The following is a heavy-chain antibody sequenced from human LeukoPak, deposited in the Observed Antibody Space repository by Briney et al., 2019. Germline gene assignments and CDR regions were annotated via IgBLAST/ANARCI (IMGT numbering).Heavy chain of an antibody. CDR2: ISASGGRP. CDR1: GFTFSNYA. D-gene: IGHD2/OR15-2a*01. J-gene: IGHJ5*02. V-gene: IGHV3-23*01. CDR3: ARSPTFRGWFDP. Sequence: GGSLRLSCAASGFTFSNYAMNWVRQAPGKGLEWVSAISASGGRPYYADSVKGRFTISRDNAKNSLYLQVNSLRAEDTAVYYCARSPTFRGWFDPWGQGTLVTVSS.